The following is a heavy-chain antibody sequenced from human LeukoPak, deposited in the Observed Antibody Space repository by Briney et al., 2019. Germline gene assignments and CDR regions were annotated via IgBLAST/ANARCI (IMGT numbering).Heavy chain of an antibody. V-gene: IGHV3-33*01. Sequence: GGSLRLSCAASGFTFSSYGMYWVRQAPGKGLEWVAVIWYDGSNKYYADSVKGRFTISRDNSKNTLYLQMNSLRAEDTAVYYCARNSGWYGGGNYFDYWGQGTLVTVSS. J-gene: IGHJ4*02. D-gene: IGHD6-19*01. CDR3: ARNSGWYGGGNYFDY. CDR2: IWYDGSNK. CDR1: GFTFSSYG.